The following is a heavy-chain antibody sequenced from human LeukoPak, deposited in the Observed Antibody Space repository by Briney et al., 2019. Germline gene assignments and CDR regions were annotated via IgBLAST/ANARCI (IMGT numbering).Heavy chain of an antibody. D-gene: IGHD6-6*01. Sequence: GGSLRLSCAASGFTFSSYAMSWVRQAPGKGLEWVSAISGSGGSTYYADSVKGRFTISGDNSKNTLYLQMNSLRAEDTAVYYCAKDVYSSSSFWFDPWGQGTLVTVSS. CDR3: AKDVYSSSSFWFDP. CDR1: GFTFSSYA. CDR2: ISGSGGST. J-gene: IGHJ5*02. V-gene: IGHV3-23*01.